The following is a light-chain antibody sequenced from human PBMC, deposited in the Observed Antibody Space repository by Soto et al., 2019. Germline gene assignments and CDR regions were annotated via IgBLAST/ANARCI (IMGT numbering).Light chain of an antibody. Sequence: QSVLTQPPSASGSPGQSVTISCTGTSSDVGGYNYVSWYQQYPGKVPKLMVYEVNKRPSGVPDRFSGSKSGNTASLTVSGLQAEDEAVYYCTSYAGGNNVFGTGTKVTVL. J-gene: IGLJ1*01. CDR1: SSDVGGYNY. CDR2: EVN. V-gene: IGLV2-8*01. CDR3: TSYAGGNNV.